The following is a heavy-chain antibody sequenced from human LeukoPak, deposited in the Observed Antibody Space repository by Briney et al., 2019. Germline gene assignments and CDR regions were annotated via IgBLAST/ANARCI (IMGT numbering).Heavy chain of an antibody. CDR3: ARDSPPLGSGRTLYSGYDSWFDP. D-gene: IGHD5-12*01. Sequence: MTGGSLRLSCAASGFTFSDYYMSWIRQAPGKGLEWVSYISSSGSTIYYADSVKGRFTISRDNAKNSLYLQMNSLRAEDTAVYYCARDSPPLGSGRTLYSGYDSWFDPWGQGTLVTVSS. V-gene: IGHV3-11*04. J-gene: IGHJ5*02. CDR1: GFTFSDYY. CDR2: ISSSGSTI.